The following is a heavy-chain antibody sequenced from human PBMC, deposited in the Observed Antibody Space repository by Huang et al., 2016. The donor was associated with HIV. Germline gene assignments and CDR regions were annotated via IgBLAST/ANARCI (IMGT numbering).Heavy chain of an antibody. J-gene: IGHJ6*03. V-gene: IGHV7-4-1*02. CDR1: GYSFNTFA. Sequence: QVQLVQSGSELKRPGTSVKISCKASGYSFNTFAMNWVRQAPGQGLEWVGWINTNTGNPTYAQGFTGRFVFSLDTSVNTAYLEISSLKAEDTAVYYCARGYTVTFAYYYYMDVWGKGTTVTVSS. CDR2: INTNTGNP. CDR3: ARGYTVTFAYYYYMDV. D-gene: IGHD4-17*01.